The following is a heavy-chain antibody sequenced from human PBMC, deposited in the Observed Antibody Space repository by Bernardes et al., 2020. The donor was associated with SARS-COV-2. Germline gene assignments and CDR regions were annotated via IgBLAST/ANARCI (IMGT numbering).Heavy chain of an antibody. V-gene: IGHV1-24*01. D-gene: IGHD3-16*02. CDR2: FDPEDGET. CDR1: GYTLTALS. Sequence: ASVKVSCKVSGYTLTALSMHWVRQAPGKGLEWMGGFDPEDGETIYAQKFQGRVTMTEDTSTDTAYMELSSLRSEDTAVYYCATETGPLLGELSFNFDYWGQGTLVTVSS. J-gene: IGHJ4*02. CDR3: ATETGPLLGELSFNFDY.